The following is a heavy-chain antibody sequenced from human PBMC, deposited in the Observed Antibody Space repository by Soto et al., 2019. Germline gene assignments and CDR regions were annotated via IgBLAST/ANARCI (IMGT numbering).Heavy chain of an antibody. CDR1: GFTFSNYA. Sequence: EVHLLESGGGLVQPGGSLRLSCAASGFTFSNYAMTWVRQAPGKGLEWVSIISGTGGGTNNADSAKGRFTTSRDNSKNTLYLQMNSLRAEDTAVYYCAKRAFYGSGIPNYYGMDVWGQGTAVTASS. CDR3: AKRAFYGSGIPNYYGMDV. CDR2: ISGTGGGT. J-gene: IGHJ6*02. V-gene: IGHV3-23*01. D-gene: IGHD3-10*01.